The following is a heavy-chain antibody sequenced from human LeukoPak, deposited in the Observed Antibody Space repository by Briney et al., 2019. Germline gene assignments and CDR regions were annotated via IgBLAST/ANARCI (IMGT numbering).Heavy chain of an antibody. Sequence: GGSLRLSCAASGFTFSNYWMSWVRQAPGKGLEWVANIKEDGSEKYYVDAVKGRFTISRDNAKKSLFLQMNSLRAEDTAVYYCARDQYYSSSDWGQGTLVTVSS. J-gene: IGHJ4*02. D-gene: IGHD6-19*01. CDR1: GFTFSNYW. CDR3: ARDQYYSSSD. V-gene: IGHV3-7*03. CDR2: IKEDGSEK.